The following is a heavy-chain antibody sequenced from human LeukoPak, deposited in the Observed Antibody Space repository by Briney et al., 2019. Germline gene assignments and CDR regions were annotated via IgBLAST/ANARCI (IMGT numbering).Heavy chain of an antibody. J-gene: IGHJ4*02. CDR2: ISSKSATI. CDR1: GFTFSSYS. D-gene: IGHD2-2*01. CDR3: ARRYCSSTSCTLDY. V-gene: IGHV3-48*04. Sequence: PGGSLRLFCAASGFTFSSYSMNWVRQAPGKGLEWVSYISSKSATIYYADSVKGRFTISRDNAKNSLYLQMNSLRAEDTAVYYCARRYCSSTSCTLDYWGQGTLVTVSS.